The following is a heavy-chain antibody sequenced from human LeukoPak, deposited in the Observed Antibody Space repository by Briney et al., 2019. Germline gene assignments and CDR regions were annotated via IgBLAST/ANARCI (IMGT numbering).Heavy chain of an antibody. D-gene: IGHD5-18*01. CDR1: GGSISSSY. CDR2: INHSGST. CDR3: ARTTEGGYSYGYFYYYYMDV. Sequence: PSETLSLTCSVSGGSISSSYWSWIRQPPGKGLEWIGEINHSGSTNYNPSLKSRVTISVDTSKNQFSLKLRSVTAADTAVYYCARTTEGGYSYGYFYYYYMDVWGKGTTVTISS. V-gene: IGHV4-34*01. J-gene: IGHJ6*03.